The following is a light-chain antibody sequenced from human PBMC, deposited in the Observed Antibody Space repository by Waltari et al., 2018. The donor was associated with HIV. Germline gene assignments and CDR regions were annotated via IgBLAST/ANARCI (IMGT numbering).Light chain of an antibody. Sequence: QSALTQPPSVSGSPGQSVTISCTGTSSDVGYYNRVSWYQQPPGTAPKLMIFEVSNRPAGAPVRFPGSKSDNTASLTISGLQAEDEADYYCSSYTSSNTWVFGGGTKLTVL. J-gene: IGLJ3*02. CDR2: EVS. CDR3: SSYTSSNTWV. CDR1: SSDVGYYNR. V-gene: IGLV2-18*02.